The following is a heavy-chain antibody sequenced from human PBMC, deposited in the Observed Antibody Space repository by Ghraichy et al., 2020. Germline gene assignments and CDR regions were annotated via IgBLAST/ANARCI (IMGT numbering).Heavy chain of an antibody. CDR2: ISGSGGST. CDR3: AKEASPYYHFWSGYNNWFDS. Sequence: GGSLRLSCAASGFTFDSYAMSWVRQAPGKGLEWVSSISGSGGSTYSADSVKGRFTISRDNSKNTLYLQMNSLRAEDTAEYYCAKEASPYYHFWSGYNNWFDSWGQGTLVTVSS. D-gene: IGHD3-3*01. J-gene: IGHJ5*01. CDR1: GFTFDSYA. V-gene: IGHV3-23*01.